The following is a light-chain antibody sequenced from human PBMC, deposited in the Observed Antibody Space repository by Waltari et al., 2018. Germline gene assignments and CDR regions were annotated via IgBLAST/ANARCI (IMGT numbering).Light chain of an antibody. CDR1: ESISGW. Sequence: DIQMTQSPSTLSASVGDRVTITCRASESISGWLAWYQQKPGKVPKLLIYDASYLESGVPSRFSGSGSGTEFTLTISSLQPDDFATYYCQQYNTYSETFGQGTKVEIK. J-gene: IGKJ1*01. CDR2: DAS. V-gene: IGKV1-5*01. CDR3: QQYNTYSET.